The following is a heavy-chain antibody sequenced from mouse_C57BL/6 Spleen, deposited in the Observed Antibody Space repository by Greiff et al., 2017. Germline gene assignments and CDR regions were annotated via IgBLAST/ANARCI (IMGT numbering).Heavy chain of an antibody. CDR1: GYTFTSYW. CDR3: ARGLYYRGAMDY. CDR2: IDPSDSYT. D-gene: IGHD2-14*01. V-gene: IGHV1-69*01. Sequence: QVQLQQPGAELVMPGASVKLSCKASGYTFTSYWMHWVKQRPGQGLEWIGEIDPSDSYTNYNQKFKGKSTLTVDKSSSTAYMQLSSLTSEDSAVXYCARGLYYRGAMDYWGQGTSVTVSS. J-gene: IGHJ4*01.